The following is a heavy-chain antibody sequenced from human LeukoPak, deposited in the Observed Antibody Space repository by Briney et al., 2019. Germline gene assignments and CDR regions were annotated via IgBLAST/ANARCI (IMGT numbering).Heavy chain of an antibody. D-gene: IGHD6-6*01. CDR3: AKGNSSSGGFDY. CDR2: ISYDGSNK. J-gene: IGHJ4*02. Sequence: GGPLRLSCAASGFTFRSYGMHWVRQAPGKGLEWVAVISYDGSNKYYADSVKGRFTISRDNSKNTLYLQMNSLRAEDTAVYYCAKGNSSSGGFDYWGQGTLVTVSS. CDR1: GFTFRSYG. V-gene: IGHV3-30*18.